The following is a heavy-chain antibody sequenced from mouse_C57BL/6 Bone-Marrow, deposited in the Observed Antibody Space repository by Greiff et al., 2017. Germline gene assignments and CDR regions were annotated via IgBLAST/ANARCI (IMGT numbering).Heavy chain of an antibody. CDR3: ARQPDYDARDY. J-gene: IGHJ4*01. D-gene: IGHD6-1*01. V-gene: IGHV1-55*01. CDR2: IYPGSGST. Sequence: QVQLQQPGAELVKPGASVKMSCKASGYIFTSYWITWVKQRSGQGREWIGDIYPGSGSTNYNEKFKSKATLTVDTSSSTAYVQLSSLTSEDSAVYYFARQPDYDARDYWDQGTSVTV. CDR1: GYIFTSYW.